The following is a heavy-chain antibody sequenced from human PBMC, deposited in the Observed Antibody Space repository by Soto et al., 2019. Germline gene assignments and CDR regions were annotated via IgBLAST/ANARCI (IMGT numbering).Heavy chain of an antibody. D-gene: IGHD3-16*01. CDR3: ARWGTTGGLDV. V-gene: IGHV3-33*05. J-gene: IGHJ4*02. CDR1: GFTFRSYV. CDR2: TSYDGSNN. Sequence: QVQLVESGGGVVQPGTSLRLSCVGSGFTFRSYVIHWVRQAPGKGLEWVALTSYDGSNNFYGDSVKGRLTISRDNSRNTVELRMDSLRLEDTALYYCARWGTTGGLDVWGQGTLVSVSS.